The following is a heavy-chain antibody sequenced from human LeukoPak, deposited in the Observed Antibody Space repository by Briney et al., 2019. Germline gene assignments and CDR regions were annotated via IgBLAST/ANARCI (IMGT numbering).Heavy chain of an antibody. CDR2: IYYSGST. J-gene: IGHJ5*02. CDR1: GGSFSSYY. CDR3: AGSYCSSTSCYLDWFDP. V-gene: IGHV4-59*01. D-gene: IGHD2-2*01. Sequence: SETLSLTCAVYGGSFSSYYWSWIRQPPGKGLEWIGYIYYSGSTNYNPSLKSRVTISVDTSKNQFSLKLSSVTAADTAVYYCAGSYCSSTSCYLDWFDPWGQGTLVTVSS.